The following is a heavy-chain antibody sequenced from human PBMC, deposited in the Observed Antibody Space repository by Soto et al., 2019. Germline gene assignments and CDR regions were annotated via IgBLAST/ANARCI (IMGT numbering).Heavy chain of an antibody. Sequence: QVQLVESGGGVVQPGRSLRLSCAASGFTFSSYGMHWVRQAPGKGLEWVAVISYDGSNKYYADSVKGRFTISRDNSKNTXXLQMNSVGAEDMAVYYCAKDSCQVWLVHSSSETGGWGQGPLVAVSS. CDR3: AKDSCQVWLVHSSSETGG. CDR2: ISYDGSNK. J-gene: IGHJ4*02. D-gene: IGHD6-19*01. V-gene: IGHV3-30*18. CDR1: GFTFSSYG.